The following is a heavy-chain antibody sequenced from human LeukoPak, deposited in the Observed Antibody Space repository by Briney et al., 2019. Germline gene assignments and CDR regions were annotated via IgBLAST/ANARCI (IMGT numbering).Heavy chain of an antibody. V-gene: IGHV3-23*01. CDR3: AKDSSVFQYGGILP. CDR2: ISGSGGST. CDR1: GFTFSSYA. D-gene: IGHD4-23*01. Sequence: GGSLRLSCAASGFTFSSYAMSWVRQAPGKGLEWVSAISGSGGSTYYADSVKGRFTISRDNSKNTLYLQMNSLRAEDTAVYYCAKDSSVFQYGGILPWDQGTLVTVSS. J-gene: IGHJ5*02.